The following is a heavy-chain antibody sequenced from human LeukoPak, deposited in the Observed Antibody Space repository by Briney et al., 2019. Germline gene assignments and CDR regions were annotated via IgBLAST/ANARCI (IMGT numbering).Heavy chain of an antibody. Sequence: TGGSLRLSCSISGFTFTNYAMTWVRQAPGKGLEWVSALSGSGVSTYYADSVKGRFTISRDNSKSTVSLQMNSLRADDTAIYYCAKGRPSCTTSNCYGTDVWGQGTTVTVSS. V-gene: IGHV3-23*01. CDR2: LSGSGVST. D-gene: IGHD2-8*01. CDR1: GFTFTNYA. CDR3: AKGRPSCTTSNCYGTDV. J-gene: IGHJ6*02.